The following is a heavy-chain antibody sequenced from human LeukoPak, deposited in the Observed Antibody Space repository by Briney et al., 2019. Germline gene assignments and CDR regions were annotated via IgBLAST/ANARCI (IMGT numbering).Heavy chain of an antibody. CDR1: GYTFTNHW. CDR2: ILPDDSNI. CDR3: ARDGTRGYNYDY. Sequence: GESLKISCKGAGYTFTNHWIGWVRQLPGKVLEWMGMILPDDSNIKYSPSFQGQVTISADKSIRTVYLQWNSLKASETAIYYCARDGTRGYNYDYWGQGTLVTVSS. D-gene: IGHD5-24*01. V-gene: IGHV5-51*01. J-gene: IGHJ4*02.